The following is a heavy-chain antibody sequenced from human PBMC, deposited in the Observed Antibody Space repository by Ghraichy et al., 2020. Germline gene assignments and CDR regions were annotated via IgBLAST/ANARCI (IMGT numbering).Heavy chain of an antibody. CDR2: IYYSGST. CDR3: ARGRYSYGYTDY. J-gene: IGHJ4*02. CDR1: GGSISSYY. Sequence: SETLSLTCTVSGGSISSYYWSWIRQPPGKGLEWIGYIYYSGSTNYNPSLKSRVTISVDTSKSQFSLKLSSVTAADTAVYYCARGRYSYGYTDYWGQGTLVTVSS. D-gene: IGHD5-18*01. V-gene: IGHV4-59*01.